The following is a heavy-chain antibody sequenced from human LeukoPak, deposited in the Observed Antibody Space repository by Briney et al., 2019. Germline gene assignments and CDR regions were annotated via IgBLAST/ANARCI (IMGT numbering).Heavy chain of an antibody. V-gene: IGHV3-30*03. CDR2: ISYDGSIE. CDR3: AREEEGELPDY. D-gene: IGHD1-26*01. J-gene: IGHJ4*02. CDR1: GFPFSGYA. Sequence: GGSLRLSCAASGFPFSGYAMLWVRQAPGKGLEWVAIISYDGSIEHYADSVRGRFTVSRDNSKNTVYLQMNSLRTDDTARYFCAREEEGELPDYWGQGTLVTVSS.